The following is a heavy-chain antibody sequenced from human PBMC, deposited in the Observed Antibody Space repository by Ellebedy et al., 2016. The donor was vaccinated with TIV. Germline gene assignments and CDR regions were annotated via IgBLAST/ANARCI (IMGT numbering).Heavy chain of an antibody. CDR2: ISGSTSSI. D-gene: IGHD3-16*02. CDR1: GFTFSSYS. CDR3: ARGQLRLGELSLAPFDY. Sequence: PGGSLRLSCAASGFTFSSYSMNWVRQAPGKGPEWVSYISGSTSSIYYADSVKGRFTISRDNAKSSLYLQMNSLRAEDTAVYYCARGQLRLGELSLAPFDYWGQGTLVTVSS. V-gene: IGHV3-48*01. J-gene: IGHJ4*02.